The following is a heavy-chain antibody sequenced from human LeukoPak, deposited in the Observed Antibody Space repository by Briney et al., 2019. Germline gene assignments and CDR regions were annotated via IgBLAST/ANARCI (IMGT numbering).Heavy chain of an antibody. V-gene: IGHV3-64*01. CDR2: VNSNGRNT. D-gene: IGHD3-22*01. CDR3: VRDMTGNYYDT. Sequence: GGSLRLSCAASGFTFSSYGMHWVRQAPGKGLEYVSAVNSNGRNTFYANSVKGRFTISRDNSKNTLYLQMGGLRAEDMAVYYCVRDMTGNYYDTWGQGTLVTVSS. J-gene: IGHJ4*02. CDR1: GFTFSSYG.